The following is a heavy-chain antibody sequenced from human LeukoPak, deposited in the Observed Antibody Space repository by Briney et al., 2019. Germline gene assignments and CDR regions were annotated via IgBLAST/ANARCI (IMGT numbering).Heavy chain of an antibody. CDR2: IYSSGNT. CDR3: ARHTIFCSFINCSPFDP. CDR1: GDSISSGRNY. D-gene: IGHD3-3*01. V-gene: IGHV4-39*01. J-gene: IGHJ5*02. Sequence: SETLSLTCSVSGDSISSGRNYWGWIRQSPGKGLEWIASIYSSGNTHSNPSLKSRVSISVDTSKNQVSLKLYSVTASDAAIYYCARHTIFCSFINCSPFDPWGQGTLVTVSS.